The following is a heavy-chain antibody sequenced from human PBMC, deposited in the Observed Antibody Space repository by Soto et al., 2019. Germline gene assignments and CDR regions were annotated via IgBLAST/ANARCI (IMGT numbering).Heavy chain of an antibody. CDR1: GDSFSNYW. CDR3: AIGEWLSTSYFNF. V-gene: IGHV5-51*01. J-gene: IGHJ4*02. CDR2: IYPGDSDT. D-gene: IGHD3-3*01. Sequence: GESLRISCKGSGDSFSNYWIAWVRQMPGKGLEWMGIIYPGDSDTRYSPSFQGQVTISADTSINTVYLQVDSLRVEDTAVYHCAIGEWLSTSYFNFWGKGTLVTVSS.